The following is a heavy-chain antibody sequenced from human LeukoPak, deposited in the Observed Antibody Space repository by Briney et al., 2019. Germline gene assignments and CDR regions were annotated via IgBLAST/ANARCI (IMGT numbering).Heavy chain of an antibody. CDR3: ARRQAAAGIGWFDP. Sequence: SVKVSCKASGGTFSSYAISWVRQAPGQGLEWMGRIIPILGIANYAQKFQGRVTITADKSTSTAYLQWSSLKASDTAMYYCARRQAAAGIGWFDPWGQGTLVTVSS. CDR2: IIPILGIA. J-gene: IGHJ5*02. V-gene: IGHV1-69*04. CDR1: GGTFSSYA. D-gene: IGHD6-13*01.